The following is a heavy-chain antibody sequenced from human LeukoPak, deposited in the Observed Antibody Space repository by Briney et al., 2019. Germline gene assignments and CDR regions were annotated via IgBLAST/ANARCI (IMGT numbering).Heavy chain of an antibody. CDR3: ARKQYYYDSSGYYRNYNWFDP. V-gene: IGHV4-34*01. D-gene: IGHD3-22*01. J-gene: IGHJ5*02. CDR1: GGSISYYY. Sequence: SETLSLTCTVSGGSISYYYWSWIRQPPGKGLEWIGEINHSGSTNYNPSLKSRVTISVDTSKNQFSLKLSSVTAADTAVYYCARKQYYYDSSGYYRNYNWFDPWGQGTLVTVSS. CDR2: INHSGST.